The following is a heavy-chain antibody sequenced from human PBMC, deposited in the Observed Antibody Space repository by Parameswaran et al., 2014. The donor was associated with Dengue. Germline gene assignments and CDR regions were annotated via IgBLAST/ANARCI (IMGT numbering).Heavy chain of an antibody. CDR1: GGSFSGYY. Sequence: GSLRLSCAVYGGSFSGYYWSWIRQPPGKGLEWIGYIYYSGSTNYNPSLKSRVTISVDTSKNQFSLKLSSVTAADTAVYYCARHLGYCSSTSCYYYYYGMDVWGQGTTVTVSS. D-gene: IGHD2-2*01. CDR3: ARHLGYCSSTSCYYYYYGMDV. CDR2: IYYSGST. V-gene: IGHV4-59*08. J-gene: IGHJ6*02.